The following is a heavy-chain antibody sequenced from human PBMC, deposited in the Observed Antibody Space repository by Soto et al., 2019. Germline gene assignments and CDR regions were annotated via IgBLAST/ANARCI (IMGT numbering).Heavy chain of an antibody. CDR2: ISWNSGSI. CDR1: GFTFDDYA. Sequence: GGSLRLSCAASGFTFDDYAMHWVRQAPGKGLEWVSGISWNSGSIGYADSVKGRFTISRDNAKNSLYLQMNSLRAEDTALYYCAKDRPYSSSWYYFDYWGQGPLVTVSS. CDR3: AKDRPYSSSWYYFDY. J-gene: IGHJ4*02. V-gene: IGHV3-9*01. D-gene: IGHD6-13*01.